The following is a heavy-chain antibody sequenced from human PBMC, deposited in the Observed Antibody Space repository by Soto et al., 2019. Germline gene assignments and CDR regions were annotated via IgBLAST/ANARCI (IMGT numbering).Heavy chain of an antibody. V-gene: IGHV1-18*04. Sequence: ASVKVSCKASGYTFTSYGISWVRQAPGQGLEWMGWISAYNGNTDYAQKLQGRVTMTTDTSTSTAYMELRSLRSDDTAVYYCASPASSSWQFDYWGQGTLVTVSS. CDR2: ISAYNGNT. CDR3: ASPASSSWQFDY. CDR1: GYTFTSYG. J-gene: IGHJ4*02. D-gene: IGHD6-13*01.